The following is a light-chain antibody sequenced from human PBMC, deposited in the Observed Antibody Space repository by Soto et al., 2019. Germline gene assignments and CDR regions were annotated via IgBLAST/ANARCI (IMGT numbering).Light chain of an antibody. CDR2: GAS. Sequence: IVLTQSPGTLSLSPGERATLSCRASQSLSTRYLDWYQQKPDQAPRLLIYGASSRATGIPDRFSGSGSGTDFTLTISRLEPEDFAVYHCQPYGSSPTFGEGTRLEIK. CDR1: QSLSTRY. CDR3: QPYGSSPT. V-gene: IGKV3-20*01. J-gene: IGKJ5*01.